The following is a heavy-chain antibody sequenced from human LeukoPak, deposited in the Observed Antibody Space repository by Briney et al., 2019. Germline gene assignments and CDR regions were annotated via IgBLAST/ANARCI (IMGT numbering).Heavy chain of an antibody. V-gene: IGHV1-46*01. CDR1: GGTFSSYA. D-gene: IGHD3-9*01. CDR2: INPSGGST. CDR3: ARAGIRYFDCPDY. Sequence: ASVKVSCKASGGTFSSYAISWVRQAPGQGLEWMGIINPSGGSTRYAQKFQGRVTMTRDTSTSTVYMELSSLRSEDTAVYYCARAGIRYFDCPDYWGQGTLVTVSS. J-gene: IGHJ4*02.